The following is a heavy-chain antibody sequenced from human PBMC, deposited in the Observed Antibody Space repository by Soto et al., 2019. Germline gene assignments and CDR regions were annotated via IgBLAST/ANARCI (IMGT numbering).Heavy chain of an antibody. D-gene: IGHD1-26*01. CDR1: GFTFSSYS. J-gene: IGHJ6*02. V-gene: IGHV3-21*01. Sequence: VQLVESGGGLVKPGGSLRLSCAASGFTFSSYSMNWVRQAPGKGLEWVSSISSSSSYIYYADSVKGRFTISRDNAKNSLYLQMNSLRAEDTAVYYCARPNLVAAWYNYYGMDVWGQGTTVTVSS. CDR2: ISSSSSYI. CDR3: ARPNLVAAWYNYYGMDV.